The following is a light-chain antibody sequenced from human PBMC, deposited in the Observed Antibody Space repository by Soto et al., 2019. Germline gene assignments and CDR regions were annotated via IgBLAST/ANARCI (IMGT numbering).Light chain of an antibody. V-gene: IGKV3-15*01. CDR3: QQSNNWPPGT. CDR1: QSVNSN. Sequence: EIVMTQSPATLSVSPGERVTLSCRASQSVNSNLAWYQLKPGQAPRLLIYGASTRATGIPARISGSGSGTEFTLTISSLQSEDFAVYFCQQSNNWPPGTYGQGTKLQIK. J-gene: IGKJ2*02. CDR2: GAS.